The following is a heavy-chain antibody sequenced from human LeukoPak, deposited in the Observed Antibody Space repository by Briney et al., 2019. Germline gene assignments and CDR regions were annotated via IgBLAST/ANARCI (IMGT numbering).Heavy chain of an antibody. CDR3: ARRAGAYSHPYDY. CDR1: GFTFSSYE. D-gene: IGHD4/OR15-4a*01. J-gene: IGHJ4*02. V-gene: IGHV3-48*03. CDR2: ISSSGSNI. Sequence: GGSLRLSCAASGFTFSSYEMNWVRQAPGKGLEWVSYISSSGSNIYYADSVKGRFTISRDNAKNSLYLQMNSLIAEDTAIYYCARRAGAYSHPYDYWGQGTLVTVSS.